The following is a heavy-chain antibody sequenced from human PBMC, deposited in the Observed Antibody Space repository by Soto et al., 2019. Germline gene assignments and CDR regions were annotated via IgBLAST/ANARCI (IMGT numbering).Heavy chain of an antibody. CDR3: AKGGGSYYFGWFDP. D-gene: IGHD1-26*01. V-gene: IGHV3-23*01. CDR1: GFDFNKYA. CDR2: ITSNGDST. J-gene: IGHJ5*02. Sequence: GGSLRLSCAAFGFDFNKYAMTWVRQAPGKGLQWVSSITSNGDSTYYADSVKGRFTTSRDNSKNTLYLQMNSLRAEDTAVYYCAKGGGSYYFGWFDPWGQGTLVTVSS.